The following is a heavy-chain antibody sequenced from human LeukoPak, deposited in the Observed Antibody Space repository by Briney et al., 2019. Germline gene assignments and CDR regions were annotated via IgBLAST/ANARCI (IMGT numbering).Heavy chain of an antibody. Sequence: GGSLRLSCAASGFTFRSYSMNWVRQAPGKGLEWVAVIWYDGSNKYYADSVKGRFTISRDNSKNTLYLQMNSLRAEDTAVYYCARSVCSGGSCYPLFDYWGQGTLVTVSS. D-gene: IGHD2-15*01. CDR3: ARSVCSGGSCYPLFDY. J-gene: IGHJ4*02. CDR2: IWYDGSNK. CDR1: GFTFRSYS. V-gene: IGHV3-33*08.